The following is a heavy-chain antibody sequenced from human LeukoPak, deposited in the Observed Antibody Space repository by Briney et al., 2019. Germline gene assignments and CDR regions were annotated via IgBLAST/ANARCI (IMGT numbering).Heavy chain of an antibody. D-gene: IGHD2-2*01. CDR3: ARDRTDQEYQLSPSYYFDD. CDR1: GFTFSTYY. V-gene: IGHV3-69-1*01. CDR2: ISSSSTI. J-gene: IGHJ4*02. Sequence: GGSTRLSCAASGFTFSTYYMNWVRQPPGEELEWVSSISSSSTIYYADSAKGRFTISRANAKNSLYLQMNSLRAEGTAVYYCARDRTDQEYQLSPSYYFDDWGQGTLVTVSS.